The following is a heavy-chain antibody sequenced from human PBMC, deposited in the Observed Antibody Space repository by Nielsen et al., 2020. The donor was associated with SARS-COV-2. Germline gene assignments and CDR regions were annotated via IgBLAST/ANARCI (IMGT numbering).Heavy chain of an antibody. D-gene: IGHD4/OR15-4a*01. CDR2: IYPGDSDT. Sequence: GESLKISCQGSGYSFSTYWIAWVRQMPGKGLEWMGIIYPGDSDTRYSPSFQGQVTISADKSISTAYLQWSSLKASDTAMYYCARLGAVAPRYWFDPWGQGTLVTVSS. CDR1: GYSFSTYW. J-gene: IGHJ5*02. V-gene: IGHV5-51*01. CDR3: ARLGAVAPRYWFDP.